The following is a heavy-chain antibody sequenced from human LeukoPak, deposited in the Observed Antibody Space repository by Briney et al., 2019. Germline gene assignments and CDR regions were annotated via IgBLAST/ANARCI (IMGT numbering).Heavy chain of an antibody. J-gene: IGHJ4*02. CDR1: GFIFNTNG. CDR2: IAGGDEST. CDR3: ARGVYWSLDY. Sequence: GGSLRLSCAISGFIFNTNGMNWVRQSPGKGLEWLATIAGGDESTYYADSMKGRFAISRDNSKNTVPLHMNSLRVEDTAVYYCARGVYWSLDYWGQGTPVTVSS. D-gene: IGHD1-1*01. V-gene: IGHV3-23*01.